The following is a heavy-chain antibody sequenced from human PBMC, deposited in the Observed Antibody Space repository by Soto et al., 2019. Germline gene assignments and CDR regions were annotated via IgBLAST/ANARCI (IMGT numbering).Heavy chain of an antibody. Sequence: QVQLVQSGAEVKKPGASVKVSCKASGYTFTSYGISWVRQAPGQGLEWMGWISAYNGNTNYAQKLQGKVTMTTDTSTSTAYMELRSLRSDDTAVYYCARVAPAAAYYYYYYMDVWGKGTTVTVSS. D-gene: IGHD2-2*01. V-gene: IGHV1-18*01. J-gene: IGHJ6*03. CDR2: ISAYNGNT. CDR1: GYTFTSYG. CDR3: ARVAPAAAYYYYYYMDV.